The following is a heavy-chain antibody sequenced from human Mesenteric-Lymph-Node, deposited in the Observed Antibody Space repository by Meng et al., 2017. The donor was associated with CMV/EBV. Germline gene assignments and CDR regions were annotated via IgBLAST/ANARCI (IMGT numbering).Heavy chain of an antibody. D-gene: IGHD1-26*01. J-gene: IGHJ4*02. Sequence: GGSLRLSCAASGFTFSSYAMHWVRQAPGKGLEWVAVISYDGSNKYYADSVKGRFTTSRDNSKNTLYLQMNSLRAEDTAVYYCARVRWELLWVFDYWGQGTLVTVSS. V-gene: IGHV3-30-3*01. CDR3: ARVRWELLWVFDY. CDR2: ISYDGSNK. CDR1: GFTFSSYA.